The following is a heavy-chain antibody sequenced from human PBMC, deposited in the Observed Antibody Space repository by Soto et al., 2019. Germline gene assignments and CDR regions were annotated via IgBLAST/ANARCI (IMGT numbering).Heavy chain of an antibody. J-gene: IGHJ4*02. CDR2: IKPDGGEQ. Sequence: ESGGGLVQPGGSLRLSCEASGFTFGNYWMNWVRQTPGKGLEWVANIKPDGGEQYYVDSVKGRFIISRDNAKDSLYLQMSSLRGDDTAVYYCARGHSNSCDYWGQGTLVTVSS. V-gene: IGHV3-7*04. CDR1: GFTFGNYW. D-gene: IGHD5-18*01. CDR3: ARGHSNSCDY.